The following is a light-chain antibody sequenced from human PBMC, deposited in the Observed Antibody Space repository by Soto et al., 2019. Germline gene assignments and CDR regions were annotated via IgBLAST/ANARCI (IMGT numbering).Light chain of an antibody. J-gene: IGKJ5*01. V-gene: IGKV3-11*01. CDR2: ATS. Sequence: EIVMPQSPATLSLSPGDRDTLSCXASQSITNYLGWYQQKPGQAPRLLIYATSNRATGIPARFSGSGSGTDFTLTISSLEPEDFAVYYCQQRYNWPVTFGQGTRLENK. CDR3: QQRYNWPVT. CDR1: QSITNY.